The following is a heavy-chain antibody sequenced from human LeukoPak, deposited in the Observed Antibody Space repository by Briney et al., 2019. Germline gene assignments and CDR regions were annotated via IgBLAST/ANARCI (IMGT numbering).Heavy chain of an antibody. Sequence: GGSLRLSCAASGFPFSSYDMHWVRRAPGRGLEGVAVISYDGSKKYYADSVKGRFTISRDNSKNTLYLQMNSLRPEDTAVYYCARDGPDGSGSYYGIDDYWGQGTLVTVSS. J-gene: IGHJ4*02. D-gene: IGHD3-10*01. V-gene: IGHV3-30*04. CDR3: ARDGPDGSGSYYGIDDY. CDR1: GFPFSSYD. CDR2: ISYDGSKK.